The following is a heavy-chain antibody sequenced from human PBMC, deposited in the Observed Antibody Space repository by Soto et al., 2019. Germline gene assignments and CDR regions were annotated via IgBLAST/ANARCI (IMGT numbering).Heavy chain of an antibody. CDR3: ARDLSSFYYGSGNTCYYGMDV. D-gene: IGHD3-10*01. CDR1: GGSISSGGYY. Sequence: SETLSLTCTVSGGSISSGGYYWSWIRQHPGKGLEWIGYIYYSGSTYYNPSLKSRVTISVDTSKNQFSLKLSSVTAADTAVYYCARDLSSFYYGSGNTCYYGMDVWGQGTTVTVSS. V-gene: IGHV4-31*03. J-gene: IGHJ6*02. CDR2: IYYSGST.